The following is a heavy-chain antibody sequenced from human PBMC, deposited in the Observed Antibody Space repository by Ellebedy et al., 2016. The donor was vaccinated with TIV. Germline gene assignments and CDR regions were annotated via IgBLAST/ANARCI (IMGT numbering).Heavy chain of an antibody. CDR3: ARGAPFPYYFDS. CDR1: GFSISSGYN. Sequence: MPSETLSLTCFVSGFSISSGYNWGWIRQPPGKGLEWIGSIYQTGTTYYSPALKSRVTMSIVTPKNQFSLKLNSVTAADTAVYYCARGAPFPYYFDSWGQGLLVTVSS. J-gene: IGHJ4*02. V-gene: IGHV4-38-2*02. CDR2: IYQTGTT.